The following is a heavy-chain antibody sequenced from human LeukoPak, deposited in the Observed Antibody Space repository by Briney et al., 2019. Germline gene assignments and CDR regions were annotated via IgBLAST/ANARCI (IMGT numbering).Heavy chain of an antibody. V-gene: IGHV3-53*01. J-gene: IGHJ4*02. CDR3: ARDRRYRSGDSCYSGVDY. CDR1: GLTFSSNY. CDR2: IYSGGSQ. D-gene: IGHD2-15*01. Sequence: GGSLRLSCAASGLTFSSNYMTWVRQAPGKGLEWVSVIYSGGSQYYADSVKGRFSISRDNSKNTVYLQMNGLRAEDTAVYYCARDRRYRSGDSCYSGVDYWGKGTLVTVSS.